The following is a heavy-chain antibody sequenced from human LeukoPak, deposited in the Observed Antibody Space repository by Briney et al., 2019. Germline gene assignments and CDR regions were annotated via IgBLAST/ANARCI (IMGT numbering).Heavy chain of an antibody. CDR1: GFTFSAFG. Sequence: GGSLKLSCAASGFTFSAFGIHWVRQAPGKGLEWVSFTSTSSSYIYYADSVKGRFTISRHNAKNSLYLQMSSLRAEDTAVYYCARDNYGSGSYSWSKRLDYWGQGTLVTVSS. CDR3: ARDNYGSGSYSWSKRLDY. V-gene: IGHV3-21*01. CDR2: TSTSSSYI. D-gene: IGHD3-10*01. J-gene: IGHJ4*02.